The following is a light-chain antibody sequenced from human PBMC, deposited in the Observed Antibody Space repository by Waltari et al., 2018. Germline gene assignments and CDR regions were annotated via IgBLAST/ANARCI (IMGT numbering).Light chain of an antibody. CDR2: WAS. J-gene: IGKJ2*01. CDR3: QQYSSTVMYT. CDR1: QSVLNPSNKKNY. V-gene: IGKV4-1*01. Sequence: DIVMTQSPDALTVSLGQRATITCKSRQSVLNPSNKKNYLAWFQQRPGQPPKMIISWASTRESVVPDRFSGSGSATDFTLTIDSLQAEDVAVYFCQQYSSTVMYTFGQGTKLEI.